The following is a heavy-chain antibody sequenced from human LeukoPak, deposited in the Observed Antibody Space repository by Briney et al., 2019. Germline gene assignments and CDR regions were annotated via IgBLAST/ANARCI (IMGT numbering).Heavy chain of an antibody. J-gene: IGHJ4*02. D-gene: IGHD3-22*01. CDR2: INSDGSSA. Sequence: GGSLRLSCTASGFTFSSYWMHWVRQAPGKGLVWVSGINSDGSSATYADSVKGRFTISRDNAKNTLYLEMNSLRAEDMAVYYCAIGVVITTAFDNWGQGTLVTVSS. CDR3: AIGVVITTAFDN. CDR1: GFTFSSYW. V-gene: IGHV3-74*01.